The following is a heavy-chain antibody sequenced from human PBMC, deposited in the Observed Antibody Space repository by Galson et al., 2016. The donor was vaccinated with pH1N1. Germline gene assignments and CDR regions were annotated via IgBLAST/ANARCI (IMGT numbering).Heavy chain of an antibody. D-gene: IGHD3-22*01. CDR1: GFTFSGYW. Sequence: SLRLSCAASGFTFSGYWMHWVRQAPGKGLEWVSSISSSSSYIYYADSVKGRFTISRDNAKNSLYLQMNSLRAENTAVYYCARGVYYYDSSGPIDYWGQGTLVTVSS. J-gene: IGHJ4*02. CDR2: ISSSSSYI. CDR3: ARGVYYYDSSGPIDY. V-gene: IGHV3-21*01.